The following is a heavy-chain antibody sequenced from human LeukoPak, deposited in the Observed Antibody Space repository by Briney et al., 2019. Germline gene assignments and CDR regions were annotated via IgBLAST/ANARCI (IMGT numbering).Heavy chain of an antibody. D-gene: IGHD5-12*01. V-gene: IGHV3-48*01. Sequence: GGSLRLSCASSGFTFSSDPMNWVRQAPGKGPEWVSHIRSGGDNIHYADSVRGRFTISRDNAKNSLYLQMDSLRAEDTAVYYCARNRGWLQFDYWGQGTLVTVSS. CDR1: GFTFSSDP. CDR3: ARNRGWLQFDY. CDR2: IRSGGDNI. J-gene: IGHJ4*02.